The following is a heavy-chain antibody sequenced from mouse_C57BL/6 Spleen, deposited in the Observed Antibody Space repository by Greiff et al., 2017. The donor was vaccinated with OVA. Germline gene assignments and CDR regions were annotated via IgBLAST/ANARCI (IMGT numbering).Heavy chain of an antibody. CDR1: GYSITSGYY. Sequence: EVKLMESGPGLVKPSQSLSLTCSVTGYSITSGYYWNWIRQFPGNKLEWMGYISYDGSNNYNPSLKNRISITRDTSKNQFFLKLNSVTTEDTATYYCARSPYMRGFDYWGQGTTLTVSS. CDR3: ARSPYMRGFDY. CDR2: ISYDGSN. V-gene: IGHV3-6*01. J-gene: IGHJ2*01.